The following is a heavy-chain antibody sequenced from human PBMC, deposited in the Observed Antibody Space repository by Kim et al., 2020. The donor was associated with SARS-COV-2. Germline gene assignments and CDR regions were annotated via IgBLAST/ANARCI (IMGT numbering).Heavy chain of an antibody. V-gene: IGHV3-43*01. J-gene: IGHJ4*02. Sequence: YYANSGKGRFTISRDNSKNSLYLQMNSLRTEDTALYYCAKDSGSGYYFDYWGQGTLVTVSS. D-gene: IGHD3-22*01. CDR3: AKDSGSGYYFDY.